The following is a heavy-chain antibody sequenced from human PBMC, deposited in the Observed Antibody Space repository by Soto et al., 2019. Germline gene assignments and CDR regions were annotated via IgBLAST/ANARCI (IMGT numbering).Heavy chain of an antibody. V-gene: IGHV1-69*10. CDR3: ARTYFDWLSLGGFYYYYYMDV. D-gene: IGHD3-9*01. Sequence: ASVKVSCKASGGTFSSYAISWVRQAPGQGLEWMGGIIPIFGIANYAQKFRGRVTITADKSTSTAYMELSSLRSEDTAVYYCARTYFDWLSLGGFYYYYYMDVWGKGTTVTVSS. CDR1: GGTFSSYA. J-gene: IGHJ6*03. CDR2: IIPIFGIA.